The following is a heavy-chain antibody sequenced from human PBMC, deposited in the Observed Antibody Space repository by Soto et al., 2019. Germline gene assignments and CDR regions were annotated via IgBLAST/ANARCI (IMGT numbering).Heavy chain of an antibody. V-gene: IGHV1-69*12. CDR3: ARGGWELPIGYWYFDL. CDR2: IIPIFGTA. Sequence: QVQLVQSGAEVKKPGSSVKVSCKASGGTFSSYVISWVRQAPGQGLEWMGGIIPIFGTANYAQKFQGRVTITADESTSTAYMELSSLRSEDTAVYYCARGGWELPIGYWYFDLWGRGTLVTVSS. J-gene: IGHJ2*01. CDR1: GGTFSSYV. D-gene: IGHD1-26*01.